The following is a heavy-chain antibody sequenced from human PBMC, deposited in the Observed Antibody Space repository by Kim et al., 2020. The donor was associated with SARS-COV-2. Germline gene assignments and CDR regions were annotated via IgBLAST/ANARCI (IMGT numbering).Heavy chain of an antibody. Sequence: KCQGRVTITADESTSTAYMELSSLRSEDTAVYYCARVSLGSAPTDLGLDYWGQGTLVTVSS. J-gene: IGHJ4*02. CDR3: ARVSLGSAPTDLGLDY. D-gene: IGHD1-1*01. V-gene: IGHV1-69*01.